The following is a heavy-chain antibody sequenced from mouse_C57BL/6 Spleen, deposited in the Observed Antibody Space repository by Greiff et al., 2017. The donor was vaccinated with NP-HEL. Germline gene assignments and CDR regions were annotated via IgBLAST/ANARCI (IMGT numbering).Heavy chain of an antibody. CDR1: GYTFTSYT. CDR2: INPSSGYT. CDR3: ARFYDYNYLDY. Sequence: QVQLQQSGAELARPGASVKMSCKASGYTFTSYTMHWVKQRPGQGLEWIGYINPSSGYTKYNQKFKDKATLTADKSSSTAYMQLSSLTSEDSAVYYGARFYDYNYLDYWGQGTTLTVSS. J-gene: IGHJ2*01. V-gene: IGHV1-4*01. D-gene: IGHD2-4*01.